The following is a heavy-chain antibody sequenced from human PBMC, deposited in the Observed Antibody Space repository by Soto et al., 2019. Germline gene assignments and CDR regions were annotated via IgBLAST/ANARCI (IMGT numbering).Heavy chain of an antibody. D-gene: IGHD4-4*01. V-gene: IGHV1-18*01. CDR2: ISGYNGNT. J-gene: IGHJ4*02. CDR3: ARGQYYFDS. CDR1: GYTFINYG. Sequence: QVQLVQSGAEVKKPGASVKVSCKASGYTFINYGISWVRQAPGQGLEWMGGISGYNGNTDYAQKLQGRLTMTTDPSTNTADMELRGLRSDDTAVYSCARGQYYFDSWGQGTLVIVSP.